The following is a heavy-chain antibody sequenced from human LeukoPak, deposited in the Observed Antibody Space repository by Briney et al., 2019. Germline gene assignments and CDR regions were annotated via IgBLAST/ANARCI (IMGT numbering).Heavy chain of an antibody. D-gene: IGHD6-13*01. CDR2: ISSSSSYI. CDR1: GFTFSSYS. Sequence: GGSLRLSCAAPGFTFSSYSMNWVRQAPGKGLEWVSSISSSSSYIYYADSVKGRFTISRDNAKNSLYLQMNSLRAEDTAVYYCASPGYSSSWSGVSDYWGQGTLVTVSS. CDR3: ASPGYSSSWSGVSDY. J-gene: IGHJ4*02. V-gene: IGHV3-21*01.